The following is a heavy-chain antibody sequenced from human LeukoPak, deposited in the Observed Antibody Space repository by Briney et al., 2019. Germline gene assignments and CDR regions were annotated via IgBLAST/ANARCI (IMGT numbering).Heavy chain of an antibody. CDR3: TKLEMASRLGY. CDR2: IRSKASSYAT. J-gene: IGHJ4*02. D-gene: IGHD5-24*01. CDR1: GFTFSGSA. V-gene: IGHV3-73*01. Sequence: GGTLRLSCAASGFTFSGSAMHWVRQASGKGLEWVGRIRSKASSYATAYPASVKGSFTISRDDSKNTAYLQMNSLKTEDTAVYYCTKLEMASRLGYWGQGTLVTVSS.